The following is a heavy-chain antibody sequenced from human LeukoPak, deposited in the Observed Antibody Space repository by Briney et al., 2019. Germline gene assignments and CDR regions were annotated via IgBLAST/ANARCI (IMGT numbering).Heavy chain of an antibody. CDR3: ASAMDFEYYFDY. J-gene: IGHJ4*02. Sequence: GESLKISCQGSGYRFTNYWIGWVRQMPGKGLEWMGIIYPGDSDTKYSPSFQGQVTISADESISTAYLQWSSLKASDTAMYYCASAMDFEYYFDYWGQGTLVTVSS. CDR1: GYRFTNYW. D-gene: IGHD5-18*01. V-gene: IGHV5-51*01. CDR2: IYPGDSDT.